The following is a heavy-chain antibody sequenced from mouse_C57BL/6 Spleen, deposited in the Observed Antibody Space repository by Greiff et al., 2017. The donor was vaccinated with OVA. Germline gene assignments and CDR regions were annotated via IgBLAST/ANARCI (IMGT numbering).Heavy chain of an antibody. CDR2: ISYSGST. CDR1: GYSITSGYD. V-gene: IGHV3-1*01. CDR3: ARDQGLLAMDY. D-gene: IGHD2-10*01. Sequence: EVQLQQSGPGMVKPSQSLSLTCTVTGYSITSGYDWHWIRHFPGNKLEWMGYISYSGSTNYNPSLKSRISITHDTSTNHFFLKLNSVTTEDTATYYCARDQGLLAMDYWGQGTSVTVSS. J-gene: IGHJ4*01.